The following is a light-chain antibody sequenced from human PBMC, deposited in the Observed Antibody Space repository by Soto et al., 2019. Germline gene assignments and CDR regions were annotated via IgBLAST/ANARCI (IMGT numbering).Light chain of an antibody. CDR2: GAS. CDR1: QSINNY. Sequence: DIQTTQSPSSLSASVGDRVTIACRATQSINNYLNWYQQKPGRAPRLLIYGASTLQSGVPSRFSGRGSGTEFTLIISSLQPEDFATYFCQQSYSTPLLTFGGGTKVEIK. J-gene: IGKJ4*01. V-gene: IGKV1-39*01. CDR3: QQSYSTPLLT.